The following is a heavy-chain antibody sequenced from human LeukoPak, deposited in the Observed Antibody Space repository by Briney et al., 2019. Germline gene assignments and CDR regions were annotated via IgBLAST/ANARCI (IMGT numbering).Heavy chain of an antibody. CDR1: GGSISSNNYY. Sequence: SETLSLTCTVSGGSISSNNYYWGWIRQPPGKGLEWIGEINHSGSTNYNPSLKSRVTISVDTSKNQFSLKLSSVTAADTAVYYCARGEGVKTSEHDYWGQGTLVTVSS. CDR3: ARGEGVKTSEHDY. CDR2: INHSGST. J-gene: IGHJ4*02. V-gene: IGHV4-39*07. D-gene: IGHD3-10*01.